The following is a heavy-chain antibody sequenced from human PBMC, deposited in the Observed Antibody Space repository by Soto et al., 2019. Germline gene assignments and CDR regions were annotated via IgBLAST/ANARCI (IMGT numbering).Heavy chain of an antibody. D-gene: IGHD6-13*01. CDR2: ISSGSSYM. CDR1: GFTISSDR. Sequence: GESLRLSCSVSGFTISSDRHYWVRHAPQQGLEWVSSISSGSSYMYYADSVNGRFTVSRDNEKNSLFLQRNSLRAEDTAVYFCVRDGAAYSSSPLWLGVWGQGTLVTVSS. CDR3: VRDGAAYSSSPLWLGV. J-gene: IGHJ4*02. V-gene: IGHV3-21*01.